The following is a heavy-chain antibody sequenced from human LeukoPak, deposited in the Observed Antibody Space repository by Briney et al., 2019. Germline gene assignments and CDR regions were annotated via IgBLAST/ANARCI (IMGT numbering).Heavy chain of an antibody. V-gene: IGHV3-48*01. CDR2: ISSRSSTI. CDR3: ARALGYCSSASCYYFDN. Sequence: PGGSLRLSCAASGFTFSSYSMNWVRQAPGKGLEWVSYISSRSSTIYYADSVKGRFTISRDSAKNSLYLQMNSLRAEDTAVYYCARALGYCSSASCYYFDNWGQGTLVTVSS. D-gene: IGHD2-2*01. CDR1: GFTFSSYS. J-gene: IGHJ4*02.